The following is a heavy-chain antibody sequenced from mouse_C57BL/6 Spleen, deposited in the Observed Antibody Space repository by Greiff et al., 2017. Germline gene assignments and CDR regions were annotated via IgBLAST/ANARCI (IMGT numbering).Heavy chain of an antibody. Sequence: VQLQQSGAELVKPGASVKLSCKASGYTFTSYWMQWVKQRPGQGLEWIGEIDPSASYTTYNQKFKGKATLTVDTSSSTAYMQLRSLTSGDSAVYYCAYGYDPAWFAYWGQGTLVTVSA. CDR3: AYGYDPAWFAY. CDR1: GYTFTSYW. CDR2: IDPSASYT. J-gene: IGHJ3*01. D-gene: IGHD2-2*01. V-gene: IGHV1-50*01.